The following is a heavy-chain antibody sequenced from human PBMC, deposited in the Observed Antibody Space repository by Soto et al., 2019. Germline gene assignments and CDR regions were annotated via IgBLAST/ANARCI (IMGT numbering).Heavy chain of an antibody. Sequence: QLQLQESGPGLVKPSETLSLTCTVSGGSISSSSYYWGWIRQPPGKGLEWIGSIYYSGSTYYNPSLKSRVPISVATSKNQPALKLSPLSAADTDVYYCPRPRRTTDGNFYYYYMDVWGKGTTVTVSS. J-gene: IGHJ6*03. CDR1: GGSISSSSYY. CDR3: PRPRRTTDGNFYYYYMDV. CDR2: IYYSGST. V-gene: IGHV4-39*01. D-gene: IGHD4-17*01.